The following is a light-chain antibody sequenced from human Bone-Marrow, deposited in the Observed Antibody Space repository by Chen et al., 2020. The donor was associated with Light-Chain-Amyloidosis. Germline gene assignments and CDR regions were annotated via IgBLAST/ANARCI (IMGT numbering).Light chain of an antibody. CDR3: QSYQGSSQGV. J-gene: IGLJ3*02. V-gene: IGLV6-57*01. CDR1: SGSIATNY. CDR2: EDD. Sequence: NFMLPHPHSVSESPGNTVIISFPRRSGSIATNYVQWYQQRPGSSPTTVIYEDDQRPSGVPDRFSGSIDRSSNSASLTISGLKTEDEADYYCQSYQGSSQGVFGGGTKLTVL.